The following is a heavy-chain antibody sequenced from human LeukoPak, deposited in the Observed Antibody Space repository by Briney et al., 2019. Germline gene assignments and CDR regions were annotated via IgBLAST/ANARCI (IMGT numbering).Heavy chain of an antibody. CDR3: AKFDYYDSSGKGSPIDY. CDR1: GFTFSSYG. D-gene: IGHD3-22*01. V-gene: IGHV3-30*02. CDR2: IRFDGSNK. Sequence: PGGSLRLSCAASGFTFSSYGMHWVRQAPGKGLEWVAFIRFDGSNKYYADSVKGRFTISRDNSKNTLYLQMNSLRAEDTAVYYCAKFDYYDSSGKGSPIDYWGQGTLVTVSS. J-gene: IGHJ4*02.